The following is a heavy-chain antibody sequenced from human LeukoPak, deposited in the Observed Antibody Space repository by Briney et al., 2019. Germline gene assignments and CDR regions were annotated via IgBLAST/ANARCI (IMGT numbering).Heavy chain of an antibody. D-gene: IGHD3-3*01. J-gene: IGHJ3*02. CDR2: IYTSGST. V-gene: IGHV4-4*07. CDR1: GGSISSYY. CDR3: ARGWKDYDFWSGYLQGDAFDI. Sequence: SETLSLTCTVSGGSISSYYWSWIRQPAGKGLEWIGRIYTSGSTNYNPSLKSRVTMSVDTSKNQFSLKLSSVTAADTAVYYCARGWKDYDFWSGYLQGDAFDIWGQGTMVTVSS.